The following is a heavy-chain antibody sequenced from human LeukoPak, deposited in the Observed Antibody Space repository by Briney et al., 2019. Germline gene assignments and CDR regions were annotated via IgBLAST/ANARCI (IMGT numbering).Heavy chain of an antibody. Sequence: PSQTLSLTCTVSAGSVSSSSYYWGWIRQPPGKGLEWIGSIYYSGSTYYNPSLKSRVTISVDTSKNQFSLKLSSVTAADTAVYYCAHIVVVTAILDYWGQGTLVTVSS. D-gene: IGHD2-21*02. CDR1: AGSVSSSSYY. CDR2: IYYSGST. V-gene: IGHV4-39*07. CDR3: AHIVVVTAILDY. J-gene: IGHJ4*02.